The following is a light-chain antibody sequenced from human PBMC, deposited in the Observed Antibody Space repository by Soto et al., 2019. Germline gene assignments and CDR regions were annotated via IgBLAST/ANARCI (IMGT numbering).Light chain of an antibody. Sequence: IVLTQSPGTLSLSPGERTTLSCRASQSISRYLAWYQQKPGQGPRLLIYGASSRATGTPDRFSGSGSGTDFTLTINRLEPEDFALYYCQRYGSSPPTFGQGTKV. CDR3: QRYGSSPPT. V-gene: IGKV3-20*01. CDR1: QSISRY. J-gene: IGKJ1*01. CDR2: GAS.